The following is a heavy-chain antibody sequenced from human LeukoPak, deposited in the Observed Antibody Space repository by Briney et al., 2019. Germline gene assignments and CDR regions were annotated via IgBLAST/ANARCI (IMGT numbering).Heavy chain of an antibody. J-gene: IGHJ4*02. Sequence: GALVKVSCKASGYTFTDYYMHWVRQAPGQGFEWMGWINPNDGDTNYAQKFQGRVTMTRDTSISTAHMEVSRLRSDDTAVYYCARANFLYCSSTTCLFDYWGQETLVTVSS. V-gene: IGHV1-2*02. CDR3: ARANFLYCSSTTCLFDY. CDR1: GYTFTDYY. CDR2: INPNDGDT. D-gene: IGHD2-2*01.